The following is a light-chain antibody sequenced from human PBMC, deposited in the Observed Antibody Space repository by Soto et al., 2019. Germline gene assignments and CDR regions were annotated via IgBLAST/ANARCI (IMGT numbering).Light chain of an antibody. CDR1: QSISSW. J-gene: IGKJ4*01. V-gene: IGKV1-5*03. CDR2: KAS. CDR3: QQYNSYPLT. Sequence: DIQMTQSPSTLSASVGDRVTITCRASQSISSWLASYQQKPGKASNLLIYKASSLESGVPSRFSGSGSGTEFTLTISSLQTDDFATYYCQQYNSYPLTFGGGTKVEIK.